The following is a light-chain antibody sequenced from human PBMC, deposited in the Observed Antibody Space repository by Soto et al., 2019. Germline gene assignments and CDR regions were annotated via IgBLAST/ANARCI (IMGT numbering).Light chain of an antibody. J-gene: IGKJ4*01. V-gene: IGKV1-33*01. Sequence: DIQMTQSASSLSASVEDRFIITCRASQSISNHLNWYQQKPGKAPKLLIYDASNLETGVPSRFSGTGSGTDFTFTISSLQPEDIATYYCQQYDNLPLTFGGGTKVDI. CDR1: QSISNH. CDR3: QQYDNLPLT. CDR2: DAS.